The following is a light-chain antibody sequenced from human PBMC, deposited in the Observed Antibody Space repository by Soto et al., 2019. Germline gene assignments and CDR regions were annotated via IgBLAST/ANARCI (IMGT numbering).Light chain of an antibody. V-gene: IGKV1-9*01. CDR1: QGIDNF. CDR2: AAS. CDR3: QQVNSFPWT. Sequence: IQLTQSPSSLSASVGDRVTVTCRASQGIDNFLAWYQQKPRKAPKLLIYAASTLQSGVPSRFSGRGSGTDFTLTISSLQPEDFATYYCQQVNSFPWTFGQGTKVDIK. J-gene: IGKJ1*01.